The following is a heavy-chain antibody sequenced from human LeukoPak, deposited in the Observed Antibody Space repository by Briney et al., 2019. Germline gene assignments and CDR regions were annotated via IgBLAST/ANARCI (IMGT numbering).Heavy chain of an antibody. CDR2: IYSSGST. CDR1: GGSINSYY. D-gene: IGHD5-12*01. V-gene: IGHV4-4*07. Sequence: SETLSLTCTVSGGSINSYYWSWIRQPAGKGLEWIGRIYSSGSTGYNPSLKSRVTMSLDTSKNQFSLNLSSVTAANTAVYYCARVDIRTAFFDYWGQGTLVTVSS. CDR3: ARVDIRTAFFDY. J-gene: IGHJ4*02.